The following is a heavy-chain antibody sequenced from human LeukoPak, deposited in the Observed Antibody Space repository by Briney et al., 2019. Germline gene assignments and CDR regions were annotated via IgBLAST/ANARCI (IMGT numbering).Heavy chain of an antibody. CDR2: ISPRSETK. V-gene: IGHV3-48*01. CDR3: ARVEGPTVNTMYYDL. D-gene: IGHD4-11*01. J-gene: IGHJ4*02. CDR1: GLTFRNHG. Sequence: GGSLRLSCVASGLTFRNHGMIWVRQAPGKGLEWLSYISPRSETKNYADSVKDRFTISRDDDENSVYLHMNSLRAEDTAVYYCARVEGPTVNTMYYDLWGQGTLVTVSS.